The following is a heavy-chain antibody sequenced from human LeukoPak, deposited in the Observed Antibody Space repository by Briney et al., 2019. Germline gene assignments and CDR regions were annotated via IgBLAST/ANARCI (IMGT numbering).Heavy chain of an antibody. D-gene: IGHD5-18*01. J-gene: IGHJ4*02. CDR3: ARGSRGYTYG. CDR2: IYYSGST. Sequence: SETLSLTCTVSGASVSSGSYYWSWLRQPPGKGLEWIGYIYYSGSTNYNPSLKSRVTISVDTSKNQFSLKLSSVTAADTAVYYCARGSRGYTYGWGQGTLVTVSS. CDR1: GASVSSGSYY. V-gene: IGHV4-61*01.